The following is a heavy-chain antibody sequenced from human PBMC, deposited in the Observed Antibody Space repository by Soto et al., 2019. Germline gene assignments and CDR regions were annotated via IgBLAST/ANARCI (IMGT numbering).Heavy chain of an antibody. V-gene: IGHV1-8*01. CDR1: GYTFTSYD. D-gene: IGHD7-27*01. CDR2: MNPNSGNT. Sequence: QVQLVQSGADVKKPGASVKVSCKASGYTFTSYDINWMRQASGQGLEWMGWMNPNSGNTGYAQKFQGRVTMTRDTSMNTAYMALSSLTYEDTAVYYCARNLWETGDFDYWGQGTLVTVSS. CDR3: ARNLWETGDFDY. J-gene: IGHJ4*02.